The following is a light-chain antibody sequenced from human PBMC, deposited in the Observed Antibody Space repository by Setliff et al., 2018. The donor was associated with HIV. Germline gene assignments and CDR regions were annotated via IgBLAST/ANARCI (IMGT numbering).Light chain of an antibody. J-gene: IGLJ3*02. Sequence: QSVLTQPASVSGSPGQSITISCTGSSSDVGSYNLVSWCQQHPRKAPKLMIYEVSKWPSGVSNRFSGSKSDNTASLTISGLQAEDEADYYCCSYAGSSTFVFGGGTKVTVL. CDR3: CSYAGSSTFV. CDR2: EVS. CDR1: SSDVGSYNL. V-gene: IGLV2-23*02.